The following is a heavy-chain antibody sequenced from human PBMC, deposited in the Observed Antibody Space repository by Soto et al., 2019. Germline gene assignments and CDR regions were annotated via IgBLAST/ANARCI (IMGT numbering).Heavy chain of an antibody. V-gene: IGHV3-48*01. CDR2: ISSSSSTI. D-gene: IGHD2-15*01. CDR3: AKDYCSAGSCYYGGYYYYYGMDV. CDR1: GFTFSSYS. J-gene: IGHJ6*02. Sequence: GGSLRLSCAASGFTFSSYSMNWVRQAPGKGLEWVSYISSSSSTIYYADSVKGRFTISRDNAKNSLYLQMNSLRAEDTAVYYCAKDYCSAGSCYYGGYYYYYGMDVWGQGTTVTVSS.